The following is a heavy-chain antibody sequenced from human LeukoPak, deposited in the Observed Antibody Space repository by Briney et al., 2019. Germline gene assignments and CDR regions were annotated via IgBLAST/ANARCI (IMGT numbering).Heavy chain of an antibody. CDR2: ISHDGSTA. CDR3: AKSRLAVAGFFGDY. J-gene: IGHJ4*02. CDR1: GFTFSTYS. V-gene: IGHV3-48*01. D-gene: IGHD6-19*01. Sequence: GGSLRLSCAASGFTFSTYSMDWVRQTPGKGLEWISYISHDGSTAYYADSVKGRFTISRDNAKNSLYLQMNSLRAEDTAVYYCAKSRLAVAGFFGDYWGQGTLVTVSS.